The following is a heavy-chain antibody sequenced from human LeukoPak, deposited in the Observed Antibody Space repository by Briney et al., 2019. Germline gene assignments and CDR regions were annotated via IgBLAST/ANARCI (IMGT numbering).Heavy chain of an antibody. V-gene: IGHV2-70*04. CDR3: ARTYDGTYFDC. Sequence: ESGPALVRPTPTLALTCTFSGFSLSTSGMRVSWIRQPPGKALEWLARIDWDDDNFYSTSLKTRLTISKDTSKNQVVLTMTNMDPVDTATYYCARTYDGTYFDCWGQGTLVTVSS. CDR1: GFSLSTSGMR. J-gene: IGHJ4*02. D-gene: IGHD3-16*01. CDR2: IDWDDDN.